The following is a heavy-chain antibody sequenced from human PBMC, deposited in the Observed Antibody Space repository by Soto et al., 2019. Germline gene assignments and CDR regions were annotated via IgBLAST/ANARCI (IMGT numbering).Heavy chain of an antibody. CDR2: IIAYNGNT. D-gene: IGHD4-17*01. Sequence: ASVKVSCKASGYTFTSYGISWVRQAPGQGLEWMGWIIAYNGNTNYAQKLQGRVTMTTDTSTSTAYMELRSLRSDDTAVDYCARDTLNYGDSSNPLDDWGQGTLVTVSS. CDR1: GYTFTSYG. CDR3: ARDTLNYGDSSNPLDD. J-gene: IGHJ4*02. V-gene: IGHV1-18*01.